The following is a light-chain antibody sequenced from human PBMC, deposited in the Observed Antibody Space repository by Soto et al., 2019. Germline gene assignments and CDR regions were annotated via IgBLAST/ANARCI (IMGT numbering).Light chain of an antibody. CDR3: TSYAGSNIPVV. J-gene: IGLJ2*01. V-gene: IGLV2-8*01. CDR1: NRDDGGYNF. Sequence: QSVMTQPSSASGTPGQSVSISYTRTNRDDGGYNFVYWYQPHPGKAPKLMINEVINRPSGVPDRFFGSKSGTTAALTVSALQADDEADYYCTSYAGSNIPVVLGGGT. CDR2: EVI.